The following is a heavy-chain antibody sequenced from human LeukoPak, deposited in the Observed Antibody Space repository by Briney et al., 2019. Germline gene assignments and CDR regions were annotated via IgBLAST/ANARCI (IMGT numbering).Heavy chain of an antibody. J-gene: IGHJ4*02. V-gene: IGHV1-2*02. Sequence: ASVKVSCKASGCTFTGYYMHWVRQAPGQGLEWMGWINPNSGGTNYAQKFQGRVTMTRDTSISTAYMELSRLRSDDTAVYYCARVLTYYYDSSGYYPRDYWGQGTLVTVSS. CDR2: INPNSGGT. CDR1: GCTFTGYY. CDR3: ARVLTYYYDSSGYYPRDY. D-gene: IGHD3-22*01.